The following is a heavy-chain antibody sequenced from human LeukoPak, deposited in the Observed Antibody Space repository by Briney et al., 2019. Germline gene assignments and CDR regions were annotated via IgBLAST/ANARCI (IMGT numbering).Heavy chain of an antibody. CDR3: AREAGYYDSSGCVDY. V-gene: IGHV1-2*02. J-gene: IGHJ4*02. D-gene: IGHD3-22*01. CDR2: INPNSGGT. Sequence: ASVKVSCKASGYTLTCYYMHWVRQAPGQGLEWMGWINPNSGGTNYAQKFQGRVTMTRDTSISTAYMELSRLRSDDTAVYYCAREAGYYDSSGCVDYWGQGTLVTVSS. CDR1: GYTLTCYY.